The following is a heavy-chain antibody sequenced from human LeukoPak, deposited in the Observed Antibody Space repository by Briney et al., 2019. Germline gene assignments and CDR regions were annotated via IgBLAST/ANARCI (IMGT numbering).Heavy chain of an antibody. J-gene: IGHJ3*01. CDR2: IQTSGSN. CDR3: ARLSAAVHLGAFDL. Sequence: SETLSLTCAVYGGSFSGYIWGWIRQAPGKGLEWIGYIQTSGSNNQYPSLKSRVTISVDKSKNHFSLRLTSVTAADTAVYYCARLSAAVHLGAFDLWGQGTMVTVSS. V-gene: IGHV4-4*09. CDR1: GGSFSGYI. D-gene: IGHD3-3*01.